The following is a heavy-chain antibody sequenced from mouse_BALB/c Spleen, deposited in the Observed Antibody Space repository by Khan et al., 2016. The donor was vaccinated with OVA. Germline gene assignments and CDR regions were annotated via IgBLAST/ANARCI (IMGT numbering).Heavy chain of an antibody. Sequence: VQLQESGAELVRPRVSVKISCKGSGYTFTDFAMHWVKQSHAKSLEWIGVISTYYGDADYNQKFKGKATMTVDKSSSTAYMELARLTSEDSAIYYCARGSGNSRFAYWGQGTLVTVSA. CDR1: GYTFTDFA. J-gene: IGHJ3*01. D-gene: IGHD1-3*01. CDR2: ISTYYGDA. V-gene: IGHV1S137*01. CDR3: ARGSGNSRFAY.